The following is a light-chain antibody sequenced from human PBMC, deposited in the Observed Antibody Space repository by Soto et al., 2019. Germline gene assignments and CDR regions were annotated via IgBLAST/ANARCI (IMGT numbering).Light chain of an antibody. CDR2: EGS. V-gene: IGLV2-23*01. CDR3: CSYAGSVV. J-gene: IGLJ2*01. Sequence: QPASVSGSPGQSITISCTGTSSDVGSYNLVSWYQQHPGKAPKLMIYEGSKRPSGVSNRFSGSKSGNTASLTISGLQAEDEADYYCCSYAGSVVFGGGTKVTVL. CDR1: SSDVGSYNL.